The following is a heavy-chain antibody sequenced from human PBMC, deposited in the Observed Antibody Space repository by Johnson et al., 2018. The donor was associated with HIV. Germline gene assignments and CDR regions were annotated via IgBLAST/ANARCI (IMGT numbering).Heavy chain of an antibody. CDR3: ARGGGSYYSGAFDI. D-gene: IGHD1-26*01. Sequence: QVQLVESGGGLVQPGRSLRLSCAASGFTFSSYGVHWVRQAPGKGLEWVAVIWYDGSNKYYADSVKGRFTISRDNSKNTLYLQMDGLRPEDTAVYYCARGGGSYYSGAFDIWGQGTMVTVS. CDR1: GFTFSSYG. J-gene: IGHJ3*02. CDR2: IWYDGSNK. V-gene: IGHV3-30*19.